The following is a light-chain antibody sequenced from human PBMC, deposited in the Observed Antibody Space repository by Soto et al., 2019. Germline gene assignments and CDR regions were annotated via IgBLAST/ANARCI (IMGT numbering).Light chain of an antibody. J-gene: IGLJ2*01. CDR1: PSDVGRYNY. V-gene: IGLV2-14*01. CDR2: EVS. CDR3: SSYSATGALV. Sequence: QSALTQPASLSGSPGQSITISCSGTPSDVGRYNYVSWYQQYPGKVPKLIISEVSDRPSGVSDRFSGSKSGNTDSLTISGLQIEYEAFYHCSSYSATGALVFGGGTKLTVL.